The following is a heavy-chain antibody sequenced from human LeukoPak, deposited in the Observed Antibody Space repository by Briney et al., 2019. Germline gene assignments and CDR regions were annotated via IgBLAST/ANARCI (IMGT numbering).Heavy chain of an antibody. J-gene: IGHJ4*02. CDR3: AKSGGYGLIDY. V-gene: IGHV4-59*04. Sequence: SETLSLTCTVSGGSISSYYWSWIRQPPGKGLEWIGYIYYSGSTYYNPSLKSRVTISIDTSKNQFSLRLNSVTAADTAMYYCAKSGGYGLIDYWGQGTLVTVSS. CDR1: GGSISSYY. D-gene: IGHD1-26*01. CDR2: IYYSGST.